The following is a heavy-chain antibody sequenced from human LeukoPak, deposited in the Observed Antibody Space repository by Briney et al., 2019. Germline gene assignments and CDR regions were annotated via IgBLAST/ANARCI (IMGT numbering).Heavy chain of an antibody. Sequence: GESLKISCKGSGYSFTSYWIGWVRQMPGKALEWMGIIYPGDSDTRYIPSFQGQVTISADKSISTAYLQWSSLKASDTAMYYCARAITGTRSSAFDIRGQGTMVTVSS. CDR3: ARAITGTRSSAFDI. CDR1: GYSFTSYW. CDR2: IYPGDSDT. V-gene: IGHV5-51*01. D-gene: IGHD1-20*01. J-gene: IGHJ3*02.